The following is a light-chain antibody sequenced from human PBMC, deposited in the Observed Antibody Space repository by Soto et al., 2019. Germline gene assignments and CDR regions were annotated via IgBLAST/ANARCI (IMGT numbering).Light chain of an antibody. CDR3: QQYGSSRGT. Sequence: TQSAGAVSLTPGERATLSCRASQSISSNYLAWYQQKPGQSPRLLIYGASSRATGIPDRFSGSGSGTDFTLTISSLEPEDFALYYCQQYGSSRGTSGQRTMA. J-gene: IGKJ1*01. CDR2: GAS. V-gene: IGKV3-20*01. CDR1: QSISSNY.